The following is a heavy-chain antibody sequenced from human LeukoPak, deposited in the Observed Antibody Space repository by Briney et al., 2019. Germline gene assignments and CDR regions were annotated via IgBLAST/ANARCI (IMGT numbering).Heavy chain of an antibody. Sequence: ASVKVSCKASGGTFSSYAISWVRQAPGQGLEWMGWISAYNGNTNYAQKLQGRVTMTTDTSTSTAYMELRSLRSDDTAVYYCAMVGSIVGATFDYWGQGTLVTVSS. J-gene: IGHJ4*02. CDR2: ISAYNGNT. D-gene: IGHD1-26*01. V-gene: IGHV1-18*01. CDR3: AMVGSIVGATFDY. CDR1: GGTFSSYA.